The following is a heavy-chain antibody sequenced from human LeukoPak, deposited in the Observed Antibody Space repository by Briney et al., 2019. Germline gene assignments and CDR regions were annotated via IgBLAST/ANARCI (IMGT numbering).Heavy chain of an antibody. Sequence: GGSLRLFCAASGFTFSSYAMSWVRQAPGKGGEWVSAISGSGGSTYYADSVKGRFTISRDNSKNTLYLQMNSLRAEDTAVYYCAIPFYYGSGSYYDYWGQGTLVTVSS. CDR1: GFTFSSYA. CDR2: ISGSGGST. D-gene: IGHD3-10*01. CDR3: AIPFYYGSGSYYDY. V-gene: IGHV3-23*01. J-gene: IGHJ4*02.